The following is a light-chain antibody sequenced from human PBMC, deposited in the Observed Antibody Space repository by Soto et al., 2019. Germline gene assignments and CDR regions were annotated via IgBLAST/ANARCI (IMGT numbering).Light chain of an antibody. V-gene: IGKV1D-16*01. CDR3: QQYSGYPT. CDR1: QGVGRL. CDR2: SAS. Sequence: DIQMTQSPSSLSASVGDRVTITCRASQGVGRLLAWYQQKPEKAPKSLIYSASSLQSAVPSRFSGSGSGTDFTLTISNLQPEDFTTYNGQQYSGYPTFGGGTKVEMK. J-gene: IGKJ4*01.